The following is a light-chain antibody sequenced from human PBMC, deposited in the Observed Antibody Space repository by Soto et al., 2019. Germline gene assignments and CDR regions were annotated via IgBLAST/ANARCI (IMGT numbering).Light chain of an antibody. CDR2: KVS. J-gene: IGKJ2*01. V-gene: IGKV2-30*01. CDR3: VHDTHWPAYT. CDR1: QSLAYIDGNTY. Sequence: EVPMTQSPLSLPVTLGQPASISCRSRQSLAYIDGNTYLSCFQQRPGPSPRRPIYKVSTREAGGADRLGGCGSGTDFTLKITRVEAVDVGVYYCVHDTHWPAYTFGQGTKLVIK.